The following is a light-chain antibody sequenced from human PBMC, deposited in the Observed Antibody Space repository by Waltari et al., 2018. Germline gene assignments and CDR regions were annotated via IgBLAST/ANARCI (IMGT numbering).Light chain of an antibody. CDR1: QSISRY. V-gene: IGKV3-20*01. J-gene: IGKJ1*01. CDR2: AAS. Sequence: EIVLTQSPGTLSLSPGERATLSCRASQSISRYLAWYQQKPGQAPRLLIYAASSRATGIPDRVSGSGCGIDFSLTISRLEPEDFAVYYCQNHERLPAMFGQGTKVEIK. CDR3: QNHERLPAM.